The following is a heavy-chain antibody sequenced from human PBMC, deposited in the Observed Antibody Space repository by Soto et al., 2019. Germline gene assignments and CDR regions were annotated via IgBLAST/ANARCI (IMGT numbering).Heavy chain of an antibody. Sequence: SATLSLTCTVPGGSISSYYWSWIRQPPGKGLEWIGYIYYSGSTNYNPSLKSRVTISVDTSKNQFSLKLSSVTAADTAVYYCARLYDSSGYYPDYWGQGTLVTVSS. CDR3: ARLYDSSGYYPDY. D-gene: IGHD3-22*01. J-gene: IGHJ4*02. V-gene: IGHV4-59*08. CDR2: IYYSGST. CDR1: GGSISSYY.